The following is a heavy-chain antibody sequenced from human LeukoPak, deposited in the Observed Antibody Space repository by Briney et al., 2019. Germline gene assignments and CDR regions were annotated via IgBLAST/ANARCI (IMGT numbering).Heavy chain of an antibody. CDR1: GFTFSSYG. D-gene: IGHD6-6*01. CDR2: IKSKTDGGTT. J-gene: IGHJ4*02. V-gene: IGHV3-15*01. Sequence: GGSLRLSCAASGFTFSSYGMHWVRQAPGKGLEWVGRIKSKTDGGTTDYAAPVKGRFTISRDDSKNTLYLQMNSLKTEDTAVYYCTTVRRSASSSSRRGYFDYWGQGTLVTVSS. CDR3: TTVRRSASSSSRRGYFDY.